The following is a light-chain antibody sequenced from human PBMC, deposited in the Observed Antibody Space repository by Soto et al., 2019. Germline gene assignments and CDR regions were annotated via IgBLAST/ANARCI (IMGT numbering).Light chain of an antibody. Sequence: EVAVTQSPATLSVSPGERVTLSCRASQSVSSNLAWYQQKPGRAPRLLIYGASTRATGIPARFSGSGSGTEFTLTISSLPSEDFAVYYCHQYNNWPRTFGRGTKVEIK. CDR1: QSVSSN. J-gene: IGKJ1*01. CDR3: HQYNNWPRT. CDR2: GAS. V-gene: IGKV3-15*01.